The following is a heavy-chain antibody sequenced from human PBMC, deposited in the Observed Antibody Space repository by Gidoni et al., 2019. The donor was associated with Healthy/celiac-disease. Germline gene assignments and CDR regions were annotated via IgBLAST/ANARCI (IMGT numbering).Heavy chain of an antibody. J-gene: IGHJ4*02. Sequence: QVQLQESGPGLVKPSQTLSLTCTVSGGSISSGSYYWSWIRQPAGKGLEWIGRIYTSGSTNYNPSLKSRVTISVDTSKNQFSLKLSSVTAADTAVYYCARARVAVAGAFDYWGQGTLVTVSS. V-gene: IGHV4-61*02. CDR3: ARARVAVAGAFDY. D-gene: IGHD6-19*01. CDR2: IYTSGST. CDR1: GGSISSGSYY.